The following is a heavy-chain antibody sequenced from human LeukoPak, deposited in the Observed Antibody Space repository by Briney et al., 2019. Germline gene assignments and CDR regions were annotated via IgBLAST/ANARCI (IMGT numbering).Heavy chain of an antibody. D-gene: IGHD3-10*01. V-gene: IGHV4-34*01. CDR3: ARLGLYYYGSGSYYGYGMDV. Sequence: SETLSLTCAVYGGSFSAYYWSWIRQPPGKGLEWIGEINHSGSTNCNPSLKSRVTISVDTSKNQFSLKLSSVTAADTAVYYCARLGLYYYGSGSYYGYGMDVWGKGTTVTVSS. CDR1: GGSFSAYY. CDR2: INHSGST. J-gene: IGHJ6*04.